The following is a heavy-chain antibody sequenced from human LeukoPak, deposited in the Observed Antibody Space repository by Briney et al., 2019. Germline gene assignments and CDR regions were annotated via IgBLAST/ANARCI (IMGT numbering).Heavy chain of an antibody. Sequence: GSLRLSCAASGFMFSGFSMSWVRQTPGKGLEWVAKMTEYGTEIFYVDSVKGRFTISRDNAKNSLYLQMNSLRPEDTALYYCAKDAGGYYYYYMGVWGKGTTVTISS. CDR3: AKDAGGYYYYYMGV. V-gene: IGHV3-7*03. CDR1: GFMFSGFS. D-gene: IGHD1-26*01. CDR2: MTEYGTEI. J-gene: IGHJ6*03.